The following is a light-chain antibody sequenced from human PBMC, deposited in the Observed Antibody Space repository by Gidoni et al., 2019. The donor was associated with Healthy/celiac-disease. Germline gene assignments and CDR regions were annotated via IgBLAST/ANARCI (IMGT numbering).Light chain of an antibody. CDR1: QSVSSY. CDR3: QQRSNWPPVT. Sequence: EIVLTQSPATLSLSPGERATLSCRASQSVSSYLAWYQQKPGQAPRLPIYDASNRATGIPARFSGGGSGTDFTLTISSLEPEDFAVYYCQQRSNWPPVTFGQGTKVEIK. V-gene: IGKV3-11*01. CDR2: DAS. J-gene: IGKJ1*01.